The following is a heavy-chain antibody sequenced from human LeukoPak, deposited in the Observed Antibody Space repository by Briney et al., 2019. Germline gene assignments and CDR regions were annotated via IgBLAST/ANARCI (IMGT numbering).Heavy chain of an antibody. CDR3: ARVIRGNWFDP. CDR1: GFNFSDHY. V-gene: IGHV3-72*01. CDR2: SRDKPNSHRT. J-gene: IGHJ5*02. D-gene: IGHD3-16*01. Sequence: GGSLRLSCAASGFNFSDHYMDWVRQAPGKGLEWVGRSRDKPNSHRTEYAASVKGRFTISRDDSKNSVYLQMNSLKTEDTAVYYCARVIRGNWFDPWGQGTLVTVSS.